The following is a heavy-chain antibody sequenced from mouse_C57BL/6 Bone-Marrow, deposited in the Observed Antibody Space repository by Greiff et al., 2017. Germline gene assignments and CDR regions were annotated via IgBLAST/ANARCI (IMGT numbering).Heavy chain of an antibody. CDR2: INPSSGGT. Sequence: QVHVKQPGTELVKPGASVKLSCKASGYTFTSYWMHWVKQRPGQGLEWIGNINPSSGGTNYNEKFKSKATLTVDKSSSTAYMQLSSLTSEDSAVXYCAREKGLPRGHWGQGTTLPGFS. CDR1: GYTFTSYW. D-gene: IGHD5-5*01. J-gene: IGHJ2*01. CDR3: AREKGLPRGH. V-gene: IGHV1-53*01.